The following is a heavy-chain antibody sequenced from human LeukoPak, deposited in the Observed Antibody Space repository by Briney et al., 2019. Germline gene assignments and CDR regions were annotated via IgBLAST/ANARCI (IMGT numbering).Heavy chain of an antibody. CDR2: IYDSGKT. CDR3: ARRYNWNLVAFDI. D-gene: IGHD1-1*01. J-gene: IGHJ3*02. CDR1: GGSISSYY. V-gene: IGHV4-59*08. Sequence: SETLSLTCTVSGGSISSYYWGWIRQPPGKGLEWIGCIYDSGKTNYNPSLKSRVTISVDTSKNQFSLKVSSVTAADTAVYYCARRYNWNLVAFDIWGQGTMVTVSS.